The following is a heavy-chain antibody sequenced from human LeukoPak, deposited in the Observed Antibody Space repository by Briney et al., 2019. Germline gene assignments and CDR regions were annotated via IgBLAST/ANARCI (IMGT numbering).Heavy chain of an antibody. CDR3: TTFYHEYSPY. CDR2: IKSNADGGTP. CDR1: GFSFMNAW. Sequence: AGGSLGLSCAASGFSFMNAWMIWVRQAPGKGLEWVGRIKSNADGGTPDYAAPARGRFTISRDDSKNTLYLQMNSLKAEDTAVYYCTTFYHEYSPYWGRGTLVTVSS. D-gene: IGHD2/OR15-2a*01. J-gene: IGHJ4*02. V-gene: IGHV3-15*01.